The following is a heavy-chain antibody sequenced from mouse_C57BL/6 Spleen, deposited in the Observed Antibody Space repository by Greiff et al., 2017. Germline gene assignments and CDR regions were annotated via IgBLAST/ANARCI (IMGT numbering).Heavy chain of an antibody. D-gene: IGHD1-1*01. Sequence: QVQLQQSGAELVRPGASVPLSCKASGYTFTDYEMHWVKQTPVHGLEWIGAIDPETGGTAYNQKFKGKALLTADKSSSTAYMERRSLTSEDSAVYYCTIITTVVATTGCAYWCQGTLVTVSA. CDR3: TIITTVVATTGCAY. CDR2: IDPETGGT. V-gene: IGHV1-15*01. J-gene: IGHJ3*01. CDR1: GYTFTDYE.